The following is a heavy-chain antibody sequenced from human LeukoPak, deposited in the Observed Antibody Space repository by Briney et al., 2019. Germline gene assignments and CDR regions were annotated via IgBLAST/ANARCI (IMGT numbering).Heavy chain of an antibody. CDR1: GYTFTDYY. Sequence: ASVKVSRKASGYTFTDYYMHWVRQAPGQGLEWMGWINPNSGNTNYAQNFQTRVTMTRDTSISTAHMELSSLRSDDTAIYYCARGLGYCSGVTCYSAIGYWGQGTLVTVSS. CDR3: ARGLGYCSGVTCYSAIGY. CDR2: INPNSGNT. V-gene: IGHV1-2*02. D-gene: IGHD2-15*01. J-gene: IGHJ4*02.